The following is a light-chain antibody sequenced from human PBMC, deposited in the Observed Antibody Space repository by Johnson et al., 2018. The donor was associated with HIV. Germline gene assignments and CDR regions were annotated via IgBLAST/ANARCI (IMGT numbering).Light chain of an antibody. CDR2: DNN. J-gene: IGLJ1*01. Sequence: QSVLTQPPSVSAAPVQKVTVSCSGSTSNIGNNYVSWYQQLPGTAPKLLIYDNNKRPPGIPDRFSGSKSGTSATLGITGLQTGDEADYYCGTWDSSLYAYVFRTGTKGTAL. CDR3: GTWDSSLYAYV. CDR1: TSNIGNNY. V-gene: IGLV1-51*01.